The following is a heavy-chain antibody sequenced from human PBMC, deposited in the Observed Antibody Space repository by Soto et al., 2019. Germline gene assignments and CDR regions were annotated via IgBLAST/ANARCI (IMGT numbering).Heavy chain of an antibody. J-gene: IGHJ5*02. CDR1: GYSFTSYY. D-gene: IGHD1-26*01. CDR2: INPRGGST. CDR3: ARVALSGGGWLDP. V-gene: IGHV1-46*01. Sequence: QVQLVQSGAEVKKPGASVNVSCKASGYSFTSYYMHWVRQAPGQGLEWMGIINPRGGSTTYGQKFQGRVTVTRDTSTSTVYMELSNLRSDDTAIYYCARVALSGGGWLDPWGQGTLVTVSS.